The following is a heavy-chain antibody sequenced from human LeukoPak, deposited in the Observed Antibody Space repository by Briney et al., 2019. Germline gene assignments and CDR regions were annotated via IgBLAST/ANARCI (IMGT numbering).Heavy chain of an antibody. V-gene: IGHV3-15*01. D-gene: IGHD6-19*01. CDR3: TTFSGWGYFDY. Sequence: PGGSLRLSCAASGFSFNNAWMTWIRQAPGKGLEYIGRIKSKTDGGAAEHAAPVEGRFTILRDDSKNTVHLQMNSLKTEDTAIYYCTTFSGWGYFDYWGQGTLVAVSS. CDR1: GFSFNNAW. CDR2: IKSKTDGGAA. J-gene: IGHJ4*02.